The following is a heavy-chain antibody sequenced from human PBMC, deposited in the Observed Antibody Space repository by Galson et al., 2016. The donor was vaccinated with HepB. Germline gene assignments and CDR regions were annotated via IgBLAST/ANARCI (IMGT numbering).Heavy chain of an antibody. V-gene: IGHV3-33*01. CDR1: GFTFNTYA. J-gene: IGHJ4*02. D-gene: IGHD1-1*01. CDR2: IWYDGRNK. Sequence: SLRLSCAASGFTFNTYAMHWVRQAPGKGLEWVAVIWYDGRNKNYGDSVKGRFSISRDNSKNMLYLQMNSLRAEDTAVYYCARDQLELGSVLVYWGQGTLVTVSS. CDR3: ARDQLELGSVLVY.